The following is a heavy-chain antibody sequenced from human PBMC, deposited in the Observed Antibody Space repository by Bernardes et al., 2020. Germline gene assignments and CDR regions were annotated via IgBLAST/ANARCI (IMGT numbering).Heavy chain of an antibody. V-gene: IGHV2-5*02. J-gene: IGHJ4*02. D-gene: IGHD3-10*01. Sequence: SGPTLVKPTQTLTLTCTFSGFSLSTSGVGVGWIRQPPGKALEWLALIYWDDDKRYSPSLKSRLTITKDTSKNQVVLTMTNMDPVDTATYYCAHQLGLYYYGSGSYYPYFDYWGQGTLVTVSS. CDR2: IYWDDDK. CDR3: AHQLGLYYYGSGSYYPYFDY. CDR1: GFSLSTSGVG.